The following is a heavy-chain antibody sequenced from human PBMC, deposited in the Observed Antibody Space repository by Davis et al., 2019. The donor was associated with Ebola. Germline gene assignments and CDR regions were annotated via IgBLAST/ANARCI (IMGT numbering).Heavy chain of an antibody. J-gene: IGHJ4*02. CDR2: ISYDGSNK. Sequence: GGSLRLSCAASGFTFSTYGMHWVRQAPGKGLEWVAVISYDGSNKYYADSVKGRFTISRDNARNSLYLQMNSLRAEDTAVYYCARDLRAGWGQGTLVTVSS. CDR3: ARDLRAG. V-gene: IGHV3-30*03. CDR1: GFTFSTYG.